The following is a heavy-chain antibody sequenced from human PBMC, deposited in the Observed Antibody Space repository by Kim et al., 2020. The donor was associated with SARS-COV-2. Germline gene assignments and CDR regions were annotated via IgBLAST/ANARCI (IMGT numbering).Heavy chain of an antibody. V-gene: IGHV3-23*01. J-gene: IGHJ4*03. CDR3: VKTVGSGGSSGYFDY. D-gene: IGHD3-10*01. Sequence: GGSLRLSCAASGFTFRNHGMNWVRQPPGKGLQWVSRIGGGGDGIYHADSVRGRFTISRDNSRNTVFLQMNSLRAEDTAIYYCVKTVGSGGSSGYFDYWGQGALVTVSS. CDR1: GFTFRNHG. CDR2: IGGGGDGI.